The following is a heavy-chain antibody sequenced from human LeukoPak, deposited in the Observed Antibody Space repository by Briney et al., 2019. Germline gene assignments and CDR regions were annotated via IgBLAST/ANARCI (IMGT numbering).Heavy chain of an antibody. Sequence: ASVKVSCKASGYTFTGYYMHWVRQAPGQGLEWMGWINPNSGGTNYAQKFQGRVTMTRDTSISTAYMELSRLRSGDTAVYYYARALNAGYSPYYFDYWGQGTLVTVSS. CDR3: ARALNAGYSPYYFDY. D-gene: IGHD5-18*01. CDR2: INPNSGGT. J-gene: IGHJ4*02. CDR1: GYTFTGYY. V-gene: IGHV1-2*02.